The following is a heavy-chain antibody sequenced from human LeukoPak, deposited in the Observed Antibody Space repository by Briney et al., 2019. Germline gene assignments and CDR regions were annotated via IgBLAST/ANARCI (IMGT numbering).Heavy chain of an antibody. J-gene: IGHJ6*02. V-gene: IGHV3-30-3*01. CDR3: ARDFRSQFYYYGMDV. Sequence: GRSLRLSCAASGFTFSSYAMHWVRQAPGKGLEWVAVISYDGSNKYYADSVKGRFTISRDNSKNTLYLQMNSLKAEDTAVYYCARDFRSQFYYYGMDVWGQGTTVTVSS. D-gene: IGHD3-10*01. CDR1: GFTFSSYA. CDR2: ISYDGSNK.